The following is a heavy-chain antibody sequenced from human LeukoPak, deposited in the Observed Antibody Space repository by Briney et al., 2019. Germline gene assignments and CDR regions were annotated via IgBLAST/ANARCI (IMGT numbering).Heavy chain of an antibody. Sequence: ASVKVSCKVSGYTHTELSMHWVRQAPGKGLEWMGGFDPEDGETIYAQKFQGRVTMTEDTSTDTAYMELSSLRSEDTAVHYCATGLRYFDWLHPRSNPDYWGQGTLVTVSS. D-gene: IGHD3-9*01. V-gene: IGHV1-24*01. CDR3: ATGLRYFDWLHPRSNPDY. CDR2: FDPEDGET. CDR1: GYTHTELS. J-gene: IGHJ4*02.